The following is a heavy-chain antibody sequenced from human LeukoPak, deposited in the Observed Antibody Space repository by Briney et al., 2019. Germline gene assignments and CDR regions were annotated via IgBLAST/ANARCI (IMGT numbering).Heavy chain of an antibody. CDR3: AKDRWLYSGSYGPYYFDY. CDR2: IRYDGSNK. CDR1: GFTFSSYG. V-gene: IGHV3-30*02. J-gene: IGHJ4*02. Sequence: GGSLKLSCAASGFTFSSYGMHWVRQAPGKGLEWVAFIRYDGSNKYYADSVKGRFTISRDNSKNTLYLQMNSLRAEDTAVYYCAKDRWLYSGSYGPYYFDYWGQGTLVTVSS. D-gene: IGHD1-26*01.